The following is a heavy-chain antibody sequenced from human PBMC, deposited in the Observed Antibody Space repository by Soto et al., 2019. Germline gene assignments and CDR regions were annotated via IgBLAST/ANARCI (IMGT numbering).Heavy chain of an antibody. V-gene: IGHV1-69*12. CDR2: IIPIFGTA. Sequence: QVQLVQSGAEVKKPGSSVKVSCKASGGTFSSYAINWVRQAPGQGLEWMGGIIPIFGTAAYAKKFQGRVTITADESTSTAYMELSSLRFEDTAVYYCASSVAWGVYYYYGMDVWGQGTTVAVSS. D-gene: IGHD6-19*01. CDR3: ASSVAWGVYYYYGMDV. CDR1: GGTFSSYA. J-gene: IGHJ6*02.